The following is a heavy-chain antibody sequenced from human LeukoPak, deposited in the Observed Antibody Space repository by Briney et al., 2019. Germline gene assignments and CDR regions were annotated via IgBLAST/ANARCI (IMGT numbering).Heavy chain of an antibody. CDR2: FYSGGST. V-gene: IGHV3-53*01. J-gene: IGHJ4*02. D-gene: IGHD2-15*01. CDR1: GFTVSSNY. Sequence: GGSLRLSCAASGFTVSSNYMSWVRQAPGKGLEWVSVFYSGGSTYYADSVKGRFTISRDNSKNTLYLQMNSLRAEDTAVYYCARDRPEYCSGGSCYSVTDYWGQGTLVTVSS. CDR3: ARDRPEYCSGGSCYSVTDY.